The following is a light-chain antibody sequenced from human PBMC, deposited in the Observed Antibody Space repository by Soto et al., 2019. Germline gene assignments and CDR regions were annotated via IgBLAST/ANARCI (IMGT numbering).Light chain of an antibody. CDR2: MGS. Sequence: DNVMSQSPLSLPVTPGEPASISCRSTQSLLHTSGHNYVNWYVQKPGQSPLLLIYMGSNRAAGVTDRFSGSGAGTDFTLEISRVEAEDVGVYYCMQGLHIPITFGQGTRLEIK. CDR3: MQGLHIPIT. CDR1: QSLLHTSGHNY. J-gene: IGKJ5*01. V-gene: IGKV2-28*01.